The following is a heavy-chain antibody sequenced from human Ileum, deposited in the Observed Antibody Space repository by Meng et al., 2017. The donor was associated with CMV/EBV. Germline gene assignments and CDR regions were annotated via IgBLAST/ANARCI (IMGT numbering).Heavy chain of an antibody. CDR1: DSVSISTES. V-gene: IGHV6-1*01. Sequence: QVQLDQAGPGLVKPSPPLSLTCAGDSVSISTESWNWIRQSPSRGLEWLGRTWYGSKWYYEYAVSVKSRITIIPDTSQNQISLQLNSVTPDDTAVYYCTYGWPLKYWGQGSLVTVSS. CDR2: TWYGSKWYY. CDR3: TYGWPLKY. D-gene: IGHD3-10*01. J-gene: IGHJ4*02.